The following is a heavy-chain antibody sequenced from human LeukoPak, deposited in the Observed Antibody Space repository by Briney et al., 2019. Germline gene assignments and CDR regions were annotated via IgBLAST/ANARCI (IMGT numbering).Heavy chain of an antibody. D-gene: IGHD3-9*01. J-gene: IGHJ4*02. CDR1: GGSISSYY. CDR2: IYYSGST. Sequence: PSETLSLTCTVSGGSISSYYWSWIRQPPGKGLEWIGSIYYSGSTYYNPSLKSRVTISVDTSKNQFSLKLSSVTAADTAVYYCARVYLDILTGYQYYFDYWGQGTLVTVSS. V-gene: IGHV4-39*07. CDR3: ARVYLDILTGYQYYFDY.